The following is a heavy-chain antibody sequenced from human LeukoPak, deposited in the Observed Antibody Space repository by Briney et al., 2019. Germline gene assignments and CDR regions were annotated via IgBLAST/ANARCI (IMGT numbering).Heavy chain of an antibody. D-gene: IGHD1-26*01. Sequence: PGGSLRLSCAASGFSFSSNWMHWVRQAPGKGLVWVSRIYSDGRRTDYADSVKGRFTISGDSAKNTLYLQMTGLRAEDTAVYYCARDLWVLLLSGTGDAFDIWGQGTMVTVSS. CDR3: ARDLWVLLLSGTGDAFDI. CDR1: GFSFSSNW. J-gene: IGHJ3*02. CDR2: IYSDGRRT. V-gene: IGHV3-74*01.